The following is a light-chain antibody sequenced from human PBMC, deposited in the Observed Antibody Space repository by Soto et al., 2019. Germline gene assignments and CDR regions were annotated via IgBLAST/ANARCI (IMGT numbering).Light chain of an antibody. CDR1: SSDVGGYNY. J-gene: IGLJ2*01. CDR3: CSYTGTYTFV. V-gene: IGLV2-11*01. CDR2: DVN. Sequence: QSALTQPRSVSGSPGQSVTISCTGTSSDVGGYNYVSWYQHHPGKAPKLIIYDVNERPSGVPGRFSGSKSGNTASLTISGLQTEDEADYYCCSYTGTYTFVFGGGTKLTVL.